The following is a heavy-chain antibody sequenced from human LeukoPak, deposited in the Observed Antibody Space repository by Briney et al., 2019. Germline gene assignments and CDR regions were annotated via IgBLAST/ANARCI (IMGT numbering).Heavy chain of an antibody. CDR3: ARDRLWFGEPRAFDI. Sequence: SETLSLTCGVSGASVSSIGYSWSWIRQPPGRGLEWIGYIYQSGSTSYNPSLQSRVTISIDRSKNQFSLNLSSVTAADTAVYYCARDRLWFGEPRAFDIWGQGTMVTVSS. V-gene: IGHV4-30-2*01. D-gene: IGHD3-10*01. CDR2: IYQSGST. J-gene: IGHJ3*02. CDR1: GASVSSIGYS.